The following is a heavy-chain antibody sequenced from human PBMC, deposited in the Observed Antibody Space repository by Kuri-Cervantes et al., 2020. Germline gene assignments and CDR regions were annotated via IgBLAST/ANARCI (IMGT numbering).Heavy chain of an antibody. CDR3: AALRRTSGQLNY. CDR1: GGSISSRSYY. D-gene: IGHD3-10*01. CDR2: INHSGST. Sequence: SETLSLTCSVSGGSISSRSYYWDWIRQSPGKGLEWIGEINHSGSTNYNPSLKSRVTISVDTSKNQFSLKLSSVTAADTAVYYCAALRRTSGQLNYWGQGTLVTVSS. J-gene: IGHJ4*02. V-gene: IGHV4-39*01.